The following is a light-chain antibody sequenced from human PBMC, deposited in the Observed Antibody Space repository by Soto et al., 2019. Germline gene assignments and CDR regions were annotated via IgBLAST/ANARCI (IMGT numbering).Light chain of an antibody. J-gene: IGKJ1*01. CDR1: QSISNH. CDR3: QQSYSSPPT. Sequence: QMTQSPSSLSASVGDRITITARASQSISNHLNWYQQKPGKAPKLLIFAASSLQSGVPSRFSGSRSGPDFTLTISSLQPEDFATYYCQQSYSSPPTFGQGTKVDI. CDR2: AAS. V-gene: IGKV1-39*01.